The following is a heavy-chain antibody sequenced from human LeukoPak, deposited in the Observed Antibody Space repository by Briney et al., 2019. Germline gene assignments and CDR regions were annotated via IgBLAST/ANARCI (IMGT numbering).Heavy chain of an antibody. Sequence: PGGSLRLSCAASGFTFSSYAMSWVRQAPGKGLELVSAISGSGGSTYYADSVKGRFTISRDNSKNTLYLQMNSLRAEDTAVYYCAKDSSQWIQWVPFDYWGQGTLVTVSS. CDR2: ISGSGGST. J-gene: IGHJ4*02. CDR1: GFTFSSYA. D-gene: IGHD5-12*01. CDR3: AKDSSQWIQWVPFDY. V-gene: IGHV3-23*01.